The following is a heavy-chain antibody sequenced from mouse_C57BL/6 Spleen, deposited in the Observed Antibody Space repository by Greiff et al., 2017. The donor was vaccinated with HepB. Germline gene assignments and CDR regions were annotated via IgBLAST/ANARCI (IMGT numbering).Heavy chain of an antibody. D-gene: IGHD3-3*01. CDR1: GYSFTGYY. J-gene: IGHJ4*01. V-gene: IGHV1-42*01. CDR3: ARERDPDY. Sequence: VQLQQSGPELVKPGASVKISCKASGYSFTGYYMNWVKQSPEKSLEWIGEINPSTGGTTYNQKFKAKATLTVDKSSSTAYMQLKSLTSEDSAVYYCARERDPDYWGQGTSVTVSS. CDR2: INPSTGGT.